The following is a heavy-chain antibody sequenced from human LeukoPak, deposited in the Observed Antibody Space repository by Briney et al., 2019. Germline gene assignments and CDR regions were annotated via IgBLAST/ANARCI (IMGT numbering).Heavy chain of an antibody. V-gene: IGHV3-74*01. CDR3: ARPSGYSYGYFFY. CDR1: GFTFSSYW. CDR2: INSDGSST. Sequence: GGSLRLSCAASGFTFSSYWMHWVRQAPGKGLVWVSRINSDGSSTIYADSVKGRFTISRDNAKNTLYLQMNSLRAEDTAVYYCARPSGYSYGYFFYWGQGTLVTVSS. J-gene: IGHJ4*02. D-gene: IGHD5-18*01.